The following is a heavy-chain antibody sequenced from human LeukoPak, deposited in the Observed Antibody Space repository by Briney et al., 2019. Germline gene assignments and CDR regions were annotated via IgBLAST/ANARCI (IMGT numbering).Heavy chain of an antibody. V-gene: IGHV4-59*01. CDR3: ARVGNYHYVWGGYRPYNWFDP. CDR2: IYYSGRT. J-gene: IGHJ5*02. CDR1: GGSISSYY. D-gene: IGHD3-16*02. Sequence: PSETLSLTCTVSGGSISSYYWSWIRHPPGKTLEWIGYIYYSGRTNYNPSLKSRVTISVDTSKQQFSLKLRSVTSADTAVYHCARVGNYHYVWGGYRPYNWFDPWGQGTLVTVSS.